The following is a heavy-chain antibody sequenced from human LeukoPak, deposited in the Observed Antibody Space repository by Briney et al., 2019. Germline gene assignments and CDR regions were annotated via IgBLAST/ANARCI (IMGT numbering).Heavy chain of an antibody. CDR3: ARGPLGDYENWFDP. V-gene: IGHV4-30-2*01. J-gene: IGHJ5*02. CDR2: IYHSGST. CDR1: GGSISSGGYF. D-gene: IGHD4-17*01. Sequence: PSETLSLTCAVSGGSISSGGYFWSWIRQPPGKGLEWIGYIYHSGSTYYNPSLKSRVTISVDRSKNQFSLKLSSVTAADTAVYYCARGPLGDYENWFDPWGQGTLVTVSS.